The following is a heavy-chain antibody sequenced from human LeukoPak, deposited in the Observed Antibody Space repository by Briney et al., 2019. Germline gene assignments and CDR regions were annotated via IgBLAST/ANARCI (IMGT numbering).Heavy chain of an antibody. Sequence: GESLRLSCAASGFTFSNYEMNWVRQAPGKGLEWVSYISSSGSTIYYADSVQGRFTISRDNAKNSLYLQMNTLRAEDTAVYYCNVGVPATMRDFDYWGQGALVTVSS. D-gene: IGHD2-2*01. CDR1: GFTFSNYE. V-gene: IGHV3-48*03. CDR3: NVGVPATMRDFDY. J-gene: IGHJ4*02. CDR2: ISSSGSTI.